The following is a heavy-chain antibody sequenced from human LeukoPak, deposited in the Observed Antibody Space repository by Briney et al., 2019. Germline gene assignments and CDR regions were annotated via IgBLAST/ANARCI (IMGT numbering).Heavy chain of an antibody. Sequence: ASVKVSCKASGYTFTSYYMHWVRQAPGQGLEWMGIINPSGGSTSYAQKFQGRVTITRNTSISTAYMELSSLRSEDTAVYYCARGEGGATYPLRYWGQGTLVTVSS. CDR2: INPSGGST. D-gene: IGHD1-26*01. CDR1: GYTFTSYY. CDR3: ARGEGGATYPLRY. V-gene: IGHV1-46*01. J-gene: IGHJ4*02.